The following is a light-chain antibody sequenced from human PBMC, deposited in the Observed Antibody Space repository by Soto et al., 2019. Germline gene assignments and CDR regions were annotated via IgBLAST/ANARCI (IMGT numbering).Light chain of an antibody. CDR3: CSYAGSYV. J-gene: IGLJ2*01. CDR1: SSDVGGYNY. V-gene: IGLV2-11*01. CDR2: DVS. Sequence: QSVLTQPRSVSGSPGQSVTISCTGTSSDVGGYNYVSWYQQHPGKAPKLMIYDVSKRPSGVPDRFSGSKSDNTASLTISGLQAEDEADYYCCSYAGSYVFGGGTKLTVL.